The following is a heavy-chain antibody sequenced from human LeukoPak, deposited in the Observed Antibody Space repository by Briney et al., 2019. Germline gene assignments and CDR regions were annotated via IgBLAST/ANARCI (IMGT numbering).Heavy chain of an antibody. V-gene: IGHV4-59*01. CDR3: ARAPNGFGAFDI. CDR2: IYYSGST. CDR1: GGSMRSYY. Sequence: SETLSLTCTVSGGSMRSYYWVWIRQPPGKGLEWIGYIYYSGSTDYNPSLKSRVTISVDTSKNQFSLKMSSVTAADTAVYYCARAPNGFGAFDIWGPGKMVTVSS. D-gene: IGHD2-8*01. J-gene: IGHJ3*02.